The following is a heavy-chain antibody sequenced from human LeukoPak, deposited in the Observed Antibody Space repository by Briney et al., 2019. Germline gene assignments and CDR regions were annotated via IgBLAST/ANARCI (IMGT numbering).Heavy chain of an antibody. Sequence: GASVKVSCKASGYTFTSYYMHWVRQAPGQGLEWMGIINPSGGSTSYAQKFQGRVTMTRDTSTSTVYMELSSLRPEDTAVYYCARDLVSEEYGDYVFFDYWGQGTLVTVSS. CDR3: ARDLVSEEYGDYVFFDY. CDR1: GYTFTSYY. D-gene: IGHD4-17*01. J-gene: IGHJ4*02. CDR2: INPSGGST. V-gene: IGHV1-46*01.